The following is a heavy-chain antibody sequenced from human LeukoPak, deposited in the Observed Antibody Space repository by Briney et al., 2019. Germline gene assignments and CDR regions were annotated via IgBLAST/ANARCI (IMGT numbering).Heavy chain of an antibody. Sequence: SEALSLTCTVSGGSISGYYWSWIRQPPGKGLEWIGYIYYSGSTNYNPSLKSRVTISVDTSKNQFSLKLSSVTAADTAVYYCARVIAAAGTEWFDPWGQGTLVTVSS. D-gene: IGHD6-13*01. J-gene: IGHJ5*02. V-gene: IGHV4-59*01. CDR2: IYYSGST. CDR1: GGSISGYY. CDR3: ARVIAAAGTEWFDP.